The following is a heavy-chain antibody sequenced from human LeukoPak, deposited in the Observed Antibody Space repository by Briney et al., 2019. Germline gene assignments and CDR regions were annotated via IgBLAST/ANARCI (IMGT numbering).Heavy chain of an antibody. J-gene: IGHJ6*03. CDR2: IRYDGSNQ. CDR1: GFTFSNYG. Sequence: GGSLRLSCAASGFTFSNYGMHWLRQAPGKGLEGVAFIRYDGSNQYCADSVKGRFTVSRDNTKNTLYLQMNSLRAEDTAAYYCAKEKNDYSDYPYMDVWGKGTTVTVSS. D-gene: IGHD4-11*01. V-gene: IGHV3-30*02. CDR3: AKEKNDYSDYPYMDV.